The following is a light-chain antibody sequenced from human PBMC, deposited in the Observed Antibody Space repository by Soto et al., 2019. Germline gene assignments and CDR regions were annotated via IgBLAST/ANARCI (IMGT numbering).Light chain of an antibody. CDR1: QSVSSTY. J-gene: IGKJ1*01. Sequence: IVFTHSPITLSLSPGERATLSCRASQSVSSTYLAWYQQKPGQAPRLLIYGASSRATGIPDRFSGSGSGTDFTLTISRLEPEDFAVYYCQQYCSSPPCTFGQGTKVDI. CDR2: GAS. CDR3: QQYCSSPPCT. V-gene: IGKV3-20*01.